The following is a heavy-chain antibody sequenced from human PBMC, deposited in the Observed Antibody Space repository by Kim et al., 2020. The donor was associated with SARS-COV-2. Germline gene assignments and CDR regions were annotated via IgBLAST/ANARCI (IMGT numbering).Heavy chain of an antibody. CDR2: ISYDRSNK. V-gene: IGHV3-33*05. CDR1: GFTFSSYG. D-gene: IGHD3-10*01. CDR3: ARERFGAPTFDY. Sequence: GGSLRLSCVASGFTFSSYGMHWVRQAPGKGLEWVAVISYDRSNKYYADSVKGRFTISRDNFKNTLSLEMNSLRAEDTAVYYCARERFGAPTFDYWGQGTLVTVSS. J-gene: IGHJ4*02.